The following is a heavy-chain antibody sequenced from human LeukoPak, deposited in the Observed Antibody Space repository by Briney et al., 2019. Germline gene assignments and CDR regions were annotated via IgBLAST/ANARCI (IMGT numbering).Heavy chain of an antibody. Sequence: AAVKVSCKASGYTFSGHYMHWVRQAPGQGLEWMGWINIKSGGTNYAQKFQGGVTMTRDTSISTASMGMSRLRSDDTAVYYCARDEDGMDVWGQGTTVTVPS. CDR3: ARDEDGMDV. CDR2: INIKSGGT. V-gene: IGHV1-2*02. J-gene: IGHJ6*02. CDR1: GYTFSGHY.